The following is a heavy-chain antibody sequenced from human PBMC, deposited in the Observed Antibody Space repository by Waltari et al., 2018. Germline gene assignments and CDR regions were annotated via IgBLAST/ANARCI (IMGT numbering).Heavy chain of an antibody. J-gene: IGHJ4*02. CDR2: INTDGNSV. CDR1: GFTFRNYW. Sequence: EVQLVQSGGGLVQPGGSLTVSCEVSGFTFRNYWMHWVRQDPGKGLVWVSRINTDGNSVTYADSVRGRFTISRDNVKNTLYLQMESLRVEDTAVYYCVRAVGCAEDCYNPYFDNWGRGAGVTVSS. V-gene: IGHV3-74*03. D-gene: IGHD2-21*02. CDR3: VRAVGCAEDCYNPYFDN.